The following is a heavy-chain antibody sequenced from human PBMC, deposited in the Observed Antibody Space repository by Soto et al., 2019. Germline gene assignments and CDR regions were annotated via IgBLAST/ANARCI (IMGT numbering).Heavy chain of an antibody. CDR3: ARDATTMVLLLITSWFDP. D-gene: IGHD3-10*01. J-gene: IGHJ5*02. CDR1: GFTFSLYA. CDR2: ISHDGTNT. Sequence: QVQLAESGGGVVQPGRSLRLSCAASGFTFSLYAMHWVRQAPGKGREWVAVISHDGTNTFYADSVKGGFTISIDKSNNTRYVQMNSLRAEDTAVYYCARDATTMVLLLITSWFDPWGQGTLVTVSS. V-gene: IGHV3-30-3*01.